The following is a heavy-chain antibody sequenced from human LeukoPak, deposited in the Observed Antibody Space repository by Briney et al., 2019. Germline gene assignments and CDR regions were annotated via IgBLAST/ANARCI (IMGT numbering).Heavy chain of an antibody. J-gene: IGHJ4*02. CDR3: AKGSGRGYSYGLEY. CDR2: ISGSAGST. CDR1: GFTFSSYG. D-gene: IGHD5-18*01. Sequence: GGSLRLSCTASGFTFSSYGMHWVRQAPGKGPEWVSLISGSAGSTYYADSVKGRFSISRDNSKNTMYLQMNSLRAEDTAVYYCAKGSGRGYSYGLEYWGQRTLVTVSS. V-gene: IGHV3-23*01.